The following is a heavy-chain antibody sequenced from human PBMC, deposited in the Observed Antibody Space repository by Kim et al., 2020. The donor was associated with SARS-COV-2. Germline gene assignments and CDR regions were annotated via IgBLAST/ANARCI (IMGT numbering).Heavy chain of an antibody. CDR2: IYYSGST. Sequence: SETLSLTCTVSGGSISSGGYYWSWIRQHPGKGLEWIGYIYYSGSTYYNPSLKSRVTISVDTSKNQFSLKLSSVTAADTAVYYCAREGANYGSGSYFDYWGQGTLVTVSS. D-gene: IGHD3-10*01. CDR3: AREGANYGSGSYFDY. V-gene: IGHV4-31*03. CDR1: GGSISSGGYY. J-gene: IGHJ4*02.